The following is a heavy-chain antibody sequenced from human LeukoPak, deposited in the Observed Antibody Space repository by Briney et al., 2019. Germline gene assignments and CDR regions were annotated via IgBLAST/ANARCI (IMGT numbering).Heavy chain of an antibody. Sequence: ASVKISCKVPGYTFTDYYMHWVQQAPGKGLEWMGLVDPEDGETIYAEKFQGRVTITADTSTDTAYMELSSLRSEDTAVYYCATLNGRLVEYTGGYWGQGTLVTVSS. D-gene: IGHD7-27*01. CDR3: ATLNGRLVEYTGGY. V-gene: IGHV1-69-2*01. CDR2: VDPEDGET. CDR1: GYTFTDYY. J-gene: IGHJ4*02.